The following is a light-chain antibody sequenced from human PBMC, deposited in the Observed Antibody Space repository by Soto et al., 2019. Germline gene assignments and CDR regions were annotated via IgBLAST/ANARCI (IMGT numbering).Light chain of an antibody. V-gene: IGKV3-20*01. CDR3: QHYGGSPSFT. Sequence: EIVLTQSPGTLSLSPGERATLSCRASQSVSSSYLGWYQQKPGQAPRLLIYGASGRDTGIPDRFSGSGSGTDFTLTISRLEPEDFAVYYCQHYGGSPSFTFGPGTKVDIK. J-gene: IGKJ3*01. CDR2: GAS. CDR1: QSVSSSY.